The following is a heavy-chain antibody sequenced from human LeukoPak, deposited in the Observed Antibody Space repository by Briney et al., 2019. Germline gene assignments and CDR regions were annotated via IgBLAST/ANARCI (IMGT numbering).Heavy chain of an antibody. Sequence: PSETLSLTCAVYGGSFSGYYWSWIRRPPGKGLEWIGEINHSGSTNYNPSLKSRVTISVDTSKNQFSLKLSSVTAADTAVYYCARGRPRRITMVRGVTNWFDPWGQGTLVTVSS. V-gene: IGHV4-34*01. CDR1: GGSFSGYY. D-gene: IGHD3-10*01. J-gene: IGHJ5*02. CDR2: INHSGST. CDR3: ARGRPRRITMVRGVTNWFDP.